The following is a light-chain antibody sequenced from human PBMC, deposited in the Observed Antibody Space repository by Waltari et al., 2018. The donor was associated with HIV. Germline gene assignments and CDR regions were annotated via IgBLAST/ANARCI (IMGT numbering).Light chain of an antibody. CDR3: QQYGSSPRT. V-gene: IGKV3-20*01. J-gene: IGKJ1*01. Sequence: EIVLTHSPGTSSLFPGERATLSCRASQSVSSSYLAWYQQKPGQAPRLLIYAASSRATGIPDRFSGSGSGTDFTLTISRLEPGDIAVYYCQQYGSSPRTFGQGTKVEVK. CDR1: QSVSSSY. CDR2: AAS.